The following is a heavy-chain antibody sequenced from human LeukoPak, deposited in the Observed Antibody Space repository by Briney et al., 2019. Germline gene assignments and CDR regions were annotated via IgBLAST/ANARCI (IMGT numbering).Heavy chain of an antibody. CDR3: ARDRAYCGGDCYSLSDDY. J-gene: IGHJ4*02. CDR1: GGTFSSYA. Sequence: SVKVSCKASGGTFSSYAISWVRQAPGQGLEWMGRIIPILGIANYAQKFQGRVTITADKSTSTAYMELSSLRSEDTAVYYCARDRAYCGGDCYSLSDDYWGQGTLVAVSS. CDR2: IIPILGIA. D-gene: IGHD2-21*02. V-gene: IGHV1-69*04.